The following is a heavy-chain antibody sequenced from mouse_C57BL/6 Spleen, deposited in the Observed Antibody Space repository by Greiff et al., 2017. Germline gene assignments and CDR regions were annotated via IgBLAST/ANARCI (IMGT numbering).Heavy chain of an antibody. V-gene: IGHV1-81*01. CDR3: ASESTTVVASDAMDY. CDR2: IYPRSGNT. D-gene: IGHD1-1*01. CDR1: GYTFTSYG. J-gene: IGHJ4*01. Sequence: QVQLQQSGAELARPGASVKLSCKASGYTFTSYGISWVKQRTGQGLEWIGEIYPRSGNTYYNEKFKGKATLTADKSSSTAYMELRRLTSEHSAVYFCASESTTVVASDAMDYWGQGTSVTVSS.